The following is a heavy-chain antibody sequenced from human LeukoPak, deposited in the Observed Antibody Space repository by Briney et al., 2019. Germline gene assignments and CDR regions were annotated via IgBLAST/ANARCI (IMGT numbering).Heavy chain of an antibody. V-gene: IGHV4-30-4*01. CDR1: GGSISSGDYY. D-gene: IGHD1-1*01. CDR2: IYYSGST. Sequence: SETLSLTCTVSGGSISSGDYYWSWIRQPPGKGLGWIGYIYYSGSTYYNPSLKSRVTISVDTSKNQFSLKLSSVTAADTAVYYCARGTDVTTDFDYWGQGTLVTVSS. J-gene: IGHJ4*02. CDR3: ARGTDVTTDFDY.